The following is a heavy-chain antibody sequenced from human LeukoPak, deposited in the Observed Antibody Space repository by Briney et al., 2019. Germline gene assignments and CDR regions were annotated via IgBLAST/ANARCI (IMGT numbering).Heavy chain of an antibody. CDR3: ARGIQLWKFDY. J-gene: IGHJ4*02. CDR2: INPNSGGT. Sequence: ASVHVSCKSSGYAFTGYSMHWVRQAPGQGIEWMGWINPNSGGTNYAQKFQGWVTMTRDTSISTAYMELSRLRSDDTAVYYCARGIQLWKFDYWGQGTLVTVSS. CDR1: GYAFTGYS. D-gene: IGHD5-18*01. V-gene: IGHV1-2*04.